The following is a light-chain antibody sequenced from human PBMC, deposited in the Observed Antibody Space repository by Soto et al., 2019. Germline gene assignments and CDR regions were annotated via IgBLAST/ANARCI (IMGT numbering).Light chain of an antibody. CDR3: QQSYSTPHT. J-gene: IGKJ5*01. CDR2: KAS. CDR1: QTISSW. V-gene: IGKV1-39*01. Sequence: DIQMTQSPSTLSGSVGDRVTITCRASQTISSWLAWYQQKPGKAPKLLIYKASTLQSGVPSRFSGSGSGTDFTLTISSLQPEDFATYYCQQSYSTPHTFGRGTRLEIK.